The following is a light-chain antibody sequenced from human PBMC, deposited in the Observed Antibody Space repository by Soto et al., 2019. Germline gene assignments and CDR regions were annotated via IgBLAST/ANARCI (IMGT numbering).Light chain of an antibody. CDR3: CSYAGSSTYV. CDR1: NSDVGSYNL. V-gene: IGLV2-23*01. J-gene: IGLJ1*01. CDR2: EGS. Sequence: SSLPQPPSGSGLSGQPVPLPRTGTNSDVGSYNLVSWYQQHPGKAPKLMIYEGSKRPSGVSNRFSGSKSGNTASLTISGLQAEDEADYYCCSYAGSSTYVFGTGTKVTVL.